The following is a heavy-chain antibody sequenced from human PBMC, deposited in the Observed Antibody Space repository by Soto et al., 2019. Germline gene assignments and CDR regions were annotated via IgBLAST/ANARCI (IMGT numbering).Heavy chain of an antibody. J-gene: IGHJ3*02. CDR2: ISGSGGGT. CDR3: AKDAGYCSGGNCYSYHDAFDI. D-gene: IGHD2-15*01. Sequence: EVQLLESGGGLVQPGGSLRLSCAASGFTFSSYAMTWVRQAPGKGLEWVSAISGSGGGTYYADSVKGRFTISRDNSKNTLYLQVNSLRAEDTAVYYCAKDAGYCSGGNCYSYHDAFDIWGQGTLVTVSS. CDR1: GFTFSSYA. V-gene: IGHV3-23*01.